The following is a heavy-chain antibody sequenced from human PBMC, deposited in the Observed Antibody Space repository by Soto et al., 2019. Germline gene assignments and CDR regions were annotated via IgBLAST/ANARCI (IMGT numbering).Heavy chain of an antibody. V-gene: IGHV4-4*02. CDR2: FYHSGST. D-gene: IGHD3-10*02. J-gene: IGHJ6*02. CDR3: ASVRGGYYYAMDV. Sequence: QVQLQESGPGLVKPSGTLSLTCAVSGGPIGGRNGWGWFGQPQGKGLEWIGEFYHSGSTNYTPSLKSRVTISVDKSKNQFSLKLSSVTAADTAVYYCASVRGGYYYAMDVWGQGTTVTVSS. CDR1: GGPIGGRNG.